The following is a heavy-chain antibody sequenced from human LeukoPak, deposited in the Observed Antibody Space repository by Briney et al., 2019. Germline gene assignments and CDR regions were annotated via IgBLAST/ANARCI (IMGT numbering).Heavy chain of an antibody. CDR2: ISSSGGTI. Sequence: GGSLRLSCAASGFTFSDYYMSWIRQAPGKGLEWVSYISSSGGTIYYADSVKGRFTISRDNAKNSLYLQMNSLRAEDTAVYYCARDHCSSTSCYFTGYYYYYGMDVWGQGTTVTVSS. D-gene: IGHD2-2*01. V-gene: IGHV3-11*04. CDR1: GFTFSDYY. J-gene: IGHJ6*02. CDR3: ARDHCSSTSCYFTGYYYYYGMDV.